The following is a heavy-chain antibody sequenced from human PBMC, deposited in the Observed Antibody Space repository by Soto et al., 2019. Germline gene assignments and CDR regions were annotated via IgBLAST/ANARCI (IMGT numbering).Heavy chain of an antibody. D-gene: IGHD5-18*01. CDR2: ISYDGSNK. CDR3: ANQYRYGLPPYYYYYYGMDV. V-gene: IGHV3-30*18. J-gene: IGHJ6*02. Sequence: QVQLVESGGGVVQPGRSLRLSCAASGFTFSSYGMHWVRQAPCKGLEWVAVISYDGSNKYYADSVKGRFNISRDNSKNTLYLQMNSLRAEDTAVYYCANQYRYGLPPYYYYYYGMDVWGQGTTVTVSS. CDR1: GFTFSSYG.